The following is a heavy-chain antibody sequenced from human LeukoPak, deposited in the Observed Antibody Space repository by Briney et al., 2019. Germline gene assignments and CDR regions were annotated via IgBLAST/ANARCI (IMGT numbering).Heavy chain of an antibody. V-gene: IGHV3-23*01. Sequence: GGSLRLSCAASGFTFTDYAMGWVRQAPGQGLEWASIISASGSTTYYADSVRGRFTISRDNSKNTLSLQMSSLRAEDTAVYYCAKARTPYNSGFDYWGQGTLVAVSS. CDR3: AKARTPYNSGFDY. CDR2: ISASGSTT. CDR1: GFTFTDYA. J-gene: IGHJ4*02. D-gene: IGHD6-19*01.